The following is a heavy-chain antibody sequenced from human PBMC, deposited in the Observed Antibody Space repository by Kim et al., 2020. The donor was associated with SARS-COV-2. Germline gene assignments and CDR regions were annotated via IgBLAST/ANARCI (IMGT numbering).Heavy chain of an antibody. V-gene: IGHV3-30*18. D-gene: IGHD6-13*01. CDR1: GITFSSYG. Sequence: GGSLRLSCAASGITFSSYGMHWVRQAPGKGLEWVAVISYDGSNKYYADSVKGRFTISRDNSKNTLYLQMNSLRAEDTAVYYCAKDPDDSSSWYADYWGQGTLVTVSS. CDR3: AKDPDDSSSWYADY. CDR2: ISYDGSNK. J-gene: IGHJ4*02.